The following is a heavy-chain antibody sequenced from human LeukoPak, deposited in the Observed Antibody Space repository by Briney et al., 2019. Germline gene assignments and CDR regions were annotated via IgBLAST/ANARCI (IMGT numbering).Heavy chain of an antibody. V-gene: IGHV4-61*08. CDR2: IYHSGST. CDR3: ARSPVGFFAWPAYDY. Sequence: SETLSLTCTVSGGSISSGGYYWSWIRQPPGKGLEWIGYIYHSGSTYYNPSLKSRVTISVDTSKNQFSLKLSSVTAADTAVYYCARSPVGFFAWPAYDYWGQGTLVTVSS. CDR1: GGSISSGGYY. D-gene: IGHD3-3*01. J-gene: IGHJ4*02.